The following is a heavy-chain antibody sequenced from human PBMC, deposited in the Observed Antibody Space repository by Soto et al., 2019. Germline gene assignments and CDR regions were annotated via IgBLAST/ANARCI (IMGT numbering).Heavy chain of an antibody. CDR1: GGSISSGDYY. Sequence: PSETLSLTCTVSGGSISSGDYYWSWIRQPPGKGLEWIGHIYYSGSTYYNPSLKSRVTISVDTSKNQFSLKLSSVTAADTAVYYCARDEITMVRGVPRRMDDAFDIWGQGTMVTVSS. V-gene: IGHV4-30-4*01. J-gene: IGHJ3*02. D-gene: IGHD3-10*01. CDR3: ARDEITMVRGVPRRMDDAFDI. CDR2: IYYSGST.